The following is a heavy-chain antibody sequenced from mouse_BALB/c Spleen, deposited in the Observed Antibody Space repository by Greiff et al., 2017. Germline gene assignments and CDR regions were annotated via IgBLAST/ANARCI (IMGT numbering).Heavy chain of an antibody. V-gene: IGHV2-9*02. CDR1: GFSLTSYG. CDR3: ARDLGGNYLYWYFDV. Sequence: VQLQESGPGLVAPSQSLSITCTVSGFSLTSYGVHWVRQPPGKGLEWLGVIWAGGSTNYNSALMSRLSISKDNSKSQVFLKMNSLQTDDTAMYYCARDLGGNYLYWYFDVGGAGTTVTVSS. J-gene: IGHJ1*01. CDR2: IWAGGST. D-gene: IGHD2-1*01.